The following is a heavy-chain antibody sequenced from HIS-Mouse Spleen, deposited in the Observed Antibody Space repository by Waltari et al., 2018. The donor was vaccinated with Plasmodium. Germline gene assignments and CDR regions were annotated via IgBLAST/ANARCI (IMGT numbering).Heavy chain of an antibody. CDR3: ALSGH. CDR1: GFTFRGYA. CDR2: ISYDGSNK. Sequence: QVQLVESGGGVVQPGRSLRLSCAASGFTFRGYAMHWVRQAPGKGVEWVAVISYDGSNKYYADSVKGRFTISRDNSKNTLYLQMNSLRAEDTAVYYCALSGHWGQGTLVTVSS. V-gene: IGHV3-30*04. D-gene: IGHD3-10*01. J-gene: IGHJ4*02.